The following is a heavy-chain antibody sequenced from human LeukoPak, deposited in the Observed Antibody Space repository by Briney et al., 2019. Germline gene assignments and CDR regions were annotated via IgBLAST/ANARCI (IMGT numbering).Heavy chain of an antibody. CDR3: ARDRGWELRWFELDY. CDR2: INPSGGST. D-gene: IGHD1-26*01. Sequence: APVKVSCKASGYTFTSYYMHWVRQAPGQGLEWMGIINPSGGSTSYAQKFQGRVTMTRDMSTSTVYMELSSLRSEDTAVYYCARDRGWELRWFELDYWGQGTLVTVSS. J-gene: IGHJ4*02. V-gene: IGHV1-46*01. CDR1: GYTFTSYY.